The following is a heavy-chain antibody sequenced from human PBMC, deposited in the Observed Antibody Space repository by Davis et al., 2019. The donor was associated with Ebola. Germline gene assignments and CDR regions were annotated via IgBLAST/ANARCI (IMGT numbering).Heavy chain of an antibody. CDR3: ARDLLNYYDSSGSWFDP. D-gene: IGHD3-22*01. J-gene: IGHJ5*02. V-gene: IGHV1-3*01. Sequence: ASVKVSCKASGYTFTSYAMHWVRQAPGQRLEWMGWINAGNGNTKYSQKFQGRVTITRDTSASTAYMELRSLRSDDTAVYYCARDLLNYYDSSGSWFDPWGQGTLVTVSS. CDR2: INAGNGNT. CDR1: GYTFTSYA.